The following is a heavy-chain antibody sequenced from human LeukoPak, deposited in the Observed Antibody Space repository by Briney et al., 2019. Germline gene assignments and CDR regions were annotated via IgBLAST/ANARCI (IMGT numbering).Heavy chain of an antibody. J-gene: IGHJ4*02. Sequence: GGSLRLSCAASGFIFSSYWMHWVRQAPGKGLVWVSRINVDGSSTYYADSVKGRFTISRDNAKNTLYLQMNSLRADDTAVYYCTRDPNCTGGSCYGNDYWGQGTLVTVSS. CDR1: GFIFSSYW. CDR2: INVDGSST. V-gene: IGHV3-74*01. CDR3: TRDPNCTGGSCYGNDY. D-gene: IGHD2-15*01.